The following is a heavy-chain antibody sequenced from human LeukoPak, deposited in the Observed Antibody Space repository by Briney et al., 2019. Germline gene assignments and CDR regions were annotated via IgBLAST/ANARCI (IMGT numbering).Heavy chain of an antibody. Sequence: GGSLRLSCAASGFTFSSYGMHWVRQAPGKGLEWVAVIWYDGSNKYYADSVKGRFTISRDNSKNTLYLQMNSLRAEDTAVYYCAKDFRPVCSGGSCYSVDYWGQGTLVTVSS. CDR2: IWYDGSNK. D-gene: IGHD2-15*01. V-gene: IGHV3-33*06. J-gene: IGHJ4*02. CDR3: AKDFRPVCSGGSCYSVDY. CDR1: GFTFSSYG.